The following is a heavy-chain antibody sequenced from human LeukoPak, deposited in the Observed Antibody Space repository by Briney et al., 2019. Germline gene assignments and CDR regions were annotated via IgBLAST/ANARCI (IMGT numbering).Heavy chain of an antibody. CDR2: VNHSGST. Sequence: SETLSLTCAVYGGSFSGYYWSWIRRPPGRGLEWIGEVNHSGSTNYNPSLKSRVTISVDTSKNQFSLKLSSVTAADTALYYCARGLDDTTILTLFDYWGQGTLVTVSS. D-gene: IGHD5-18*01. CDR3: ARGLDDTTILTLFDY. J-gene: IGHJ4*02. CDR1: GGSFSGYY. V-gene: IGHV4-34*01.